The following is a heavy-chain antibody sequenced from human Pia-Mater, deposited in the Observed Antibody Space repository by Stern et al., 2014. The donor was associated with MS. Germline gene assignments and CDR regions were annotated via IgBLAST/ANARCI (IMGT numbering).Heavy chain of an antibody. V-gene: IGHV4-39*01. CDR1: GDSISSYTHY. J-gene: IGHJ4*02. D-gene: IGHD2-8*02. CDR2: VYYRGAT. Sequence: VQLEESGPGLVKPSETLSLTCAVSGDSISSYTHYWAWIRQPPGKGLEWIGSVYYRGATHYNPSLKSPVTISADTSKNHFSRALTSVTAADTAVYYCAKHACTGAACPFDLWGQGTLVTVSS. CDR3: AKHACTGAACPFDL.